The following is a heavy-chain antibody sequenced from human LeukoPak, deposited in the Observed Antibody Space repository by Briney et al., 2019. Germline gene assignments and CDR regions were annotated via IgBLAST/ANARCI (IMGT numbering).Heavy chain of an antibody. D-gene: IGHD3-16*01. V-gene: IGHV3-30*18. Sequence: GGSLRLSCAASGFTFSSYGMHWVRHAPGKGLEWVGVITYDGSNKYYADSVKGRFTISRDNSKNTLYLQMNSLRAEDTAVYYCAKGDDSQQRNDALDIWGQGTMVTVSS. CDR1: GFTFSSYG. CDR3: AKGDDSQQRNDALDI. CDR2: ITYDGSNK. J-gene: IGHJ3*02.